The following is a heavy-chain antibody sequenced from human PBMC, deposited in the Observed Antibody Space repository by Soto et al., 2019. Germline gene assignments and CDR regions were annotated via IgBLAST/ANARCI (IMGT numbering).Heavy chain of an antibody. D-gene: IGHD6-13*01. V-gene: IGHV1-69*01. Sequence: QVQLVQSGAEVKKPGSSVKVSCKASGGTFSSYAISWVRQAPGQGLEWMGGIIPIFGTANYAQKFQGRVTITAAESTSTAYMELSSLRSEDTAVYYCATAAAGTGYYYYYYGMDVWGQGTTVTVSS. CDR2: IIPIFGTA. CDR1: GGTFSSYA. CDR3: ATAAAGTGYYYYYYGMDV. J-gene: IGHJ6*02.